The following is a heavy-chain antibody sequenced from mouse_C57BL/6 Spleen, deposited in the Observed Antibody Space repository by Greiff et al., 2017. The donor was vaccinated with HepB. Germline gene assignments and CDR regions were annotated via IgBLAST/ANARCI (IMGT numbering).Heavy chain of an antibody. Sequence: VKLMESGPELVKPGASVKISCKASGYAFSSSWMNWVKQRPGKGLEWIGRIYPGDGDTNYNGKFKGKATLTADKSSSTAYMQLSSLTSEDSAVYFCARSDNFDYWGQGTTLTVSS. CDR3: ARSDNFDY. V-gene: IGHV1-82*01. J-gene: IGHJ2*01. CDR2: IYPGDGDT. CDR1: GYAFSSSW.